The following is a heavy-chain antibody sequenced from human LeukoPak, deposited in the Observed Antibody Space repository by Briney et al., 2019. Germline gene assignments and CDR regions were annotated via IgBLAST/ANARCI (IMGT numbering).Heavy chain of an antibody. V-gene: IGHV1-2*06. CDR2: INPKSGGT. J-gene: IGHJ3*02. Sequence: ASVKVSCKASGYTFTCYYMHWLRQAPGQGLEWMGRINPKSGGTNHAQKFRGRVTMTRDTSISTAYMELSRLRSDDTAVYYCARISGDELERRAFDIWGQGTMVTVSS. CDR1: GYTFTCYY. D-gene: IGHD1-1*01. CDR3: ARISGDELERRAFDI.